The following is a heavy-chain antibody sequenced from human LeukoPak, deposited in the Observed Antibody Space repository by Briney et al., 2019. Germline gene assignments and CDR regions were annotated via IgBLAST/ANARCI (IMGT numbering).Heavy chain of an antibody. Sequence: GGSLRLSCTASGFTFGDYAMSWVRQAPGKGLEWVGSIRSKAYGGTAEYAASVKGRFPISRDDSRSIACLQMNSLKTEDTAVYYCTRSAVTSVRTPYYFDYWGQGTLVTVSS. CDR3: TRSAVTSVRTPYYFDY. J-gene: IGHJ4*02. CDR2: IRSKAYGGTA. CDR1: GFTFGDYA. D-gene: IGHD4-17*01. V-gene: IGHV3-49*04.